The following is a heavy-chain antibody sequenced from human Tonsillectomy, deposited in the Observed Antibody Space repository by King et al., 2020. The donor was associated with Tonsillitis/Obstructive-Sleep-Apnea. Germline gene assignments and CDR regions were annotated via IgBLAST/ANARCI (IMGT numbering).Heavy chain of an antibody. V-gene: IGHV3-53*01. D-gene: IGHD1-26*01. J-gene: IGHJ4*02. CDR2: IYSGGST. CDR3: ARDRGVGATRIDY. Sequence: VQLVESGGGLIQPGGSLRLSCAASGFTVSSNYMSWVRQAPGKGLEWVSVIYSGGSTYYADSVKGRFTISRDNAKNSLYLQMNSLRDEDTAVYYCARDRGVGATRIDYWGQGTLVTVSS. CDR1: GFTVSSNY.